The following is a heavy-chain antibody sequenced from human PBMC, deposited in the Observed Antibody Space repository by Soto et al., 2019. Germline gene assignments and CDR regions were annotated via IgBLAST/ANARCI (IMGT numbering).Heavy chain of an antibody. CDR2: INPNSGGT. Sequence: QVQLVQSGAEVKKPGASVKVSCKASGYTFTGYYMHWVRQAPGQGLEWMGWINPNSGGTNYAQKFQGWVTMTRDTSISSAYMELSRLRSDDTAVYYCARDAGITISLRFDPWGQGTLVTVSS. V-gene: IGHV1-2*04. J-gene: IGHJ5*02. CDR1: GYTFTGYY. D-gene: IGHD3-3*01. CDR3: ARDAGITISLRFDP.